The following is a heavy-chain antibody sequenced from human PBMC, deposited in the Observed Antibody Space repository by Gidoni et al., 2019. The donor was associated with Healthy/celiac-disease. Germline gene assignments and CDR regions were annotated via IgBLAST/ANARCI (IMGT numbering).Heavy chain of an antibody. V-gene: IGHV4-34*01. CDR1: GGSFSGYY. Sequence: QVQLQQWGAGLLKPSETLSLTCAVYGGSFSGYYWSWIRQPPGKGLEWIGEINHSGSTNYNPSLKSRVTISVDTSKNQFSLKLSSVTAADTAVYYCARDHRTLRYGVPTYYYYGMDVWGQGTTVTVSS. D-gene: IGHD4-17*01. CDR2: INHSGST. CDR3: ARDHRTLRYGVPTYYYYGMDV. J-gene: IGHJ6*02.